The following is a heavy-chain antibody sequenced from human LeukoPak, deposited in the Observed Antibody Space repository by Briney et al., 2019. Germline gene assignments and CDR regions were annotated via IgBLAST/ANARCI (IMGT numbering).Heavy chain of an antibody. Sequence: GASVKVSCKASGYTFSSYYMHWVRQAPGQGLEWMGIINPSGGSTSYAQKFQGRVTMTRDTSTSTVYMELSSLRSEDTAVYYCARDRSGSSSYLGRGYFQHWGQGTLVTVSS. CDR1: GYTFSSYY. CDR3: ARDRSGSSSYLGRGYFQH. D-gene: IGHD1-26*01. J-gene: IGHJ1*01. CDR2: INPSGGST. V-gene: IGHV1-46*01.